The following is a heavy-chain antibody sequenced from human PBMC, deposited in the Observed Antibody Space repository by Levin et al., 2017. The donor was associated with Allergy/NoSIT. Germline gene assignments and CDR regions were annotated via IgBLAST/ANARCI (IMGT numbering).Heavy chain of an antibody. D-gene: IGHD2/OR15-2a*01. V-gene: IGHV3-74*01. CDR3: ARGLFETSTYTFSNY. CDR2: INSDGSST. J-gene: IGHJ4*02. CDR1: GFTFSNYW. Sequence: GESLKISCVASGFTFSNYWIHWVRQVPGKGLVWVSRINSDGSSTNYADSVKGRITISRDNAKNTVYLQMNSLRAEDTAVYYCARGLFETSTYTFSNYWGQGTLVTVAA.